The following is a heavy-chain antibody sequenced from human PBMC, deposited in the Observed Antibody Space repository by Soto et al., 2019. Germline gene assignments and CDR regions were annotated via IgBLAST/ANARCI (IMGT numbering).Heavy chain of an antibody. Sequence: QVRLVESGGGVVQPGRSLRLSCAASGFTFSSYAMHWVRQAPGKGLEWVAVISYDGSNKYYADSVKGRFTISRDNSKNTLYLQMNSLRAEDTAVYYCAREAGGRYCSSTSCPGWFDPWGQGTLVTVSS. CDR1: GFTFSSYA. V-gene: IGHV3-30-3*01. J-gene: IGHJ5*02. CDR2: ISYDGSNK. D-gene: IGHD2-2*01. CDR3: AREAGGRYCSSTSCPGWFDP.